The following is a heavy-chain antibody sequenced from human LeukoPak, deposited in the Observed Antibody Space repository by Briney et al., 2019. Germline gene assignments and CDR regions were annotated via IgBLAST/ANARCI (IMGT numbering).Heavy chain of an antibody. CDR1: GYTFTGYY. Sequence: ASVKVSCKASGYTFTGYYMHWVRQAPGQGLEWMGWINPNSGGTNYAQKFQGRVTMTRDTSISTAYMELSRLRSDDTAVYYCARDLPDEYYYYGMDVWGQGTTVTVSS. CDR2: INPNSGGT. J-gene: IGHJ6*02. CDR3: ARDLPDEYYYYGMDV. V-gene: IGHV1-2*02.